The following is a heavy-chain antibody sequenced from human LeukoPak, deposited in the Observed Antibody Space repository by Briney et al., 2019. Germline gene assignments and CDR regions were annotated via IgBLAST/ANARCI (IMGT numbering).Heavy chain of an antibody. CDR3: AKDGAAAGNFDY. CDR2: ISYDGSNK. Sequence: GGSLRLSCAASGFTFSSYGMHWVRQAPGKGLEWVAVISYDGSNKYYGDSVKGRFTISRDNSKNTLYLQMNSLRAEDTAVYYCAKDGAAAGNFDYWGQGTLVTVSS. CDR1: GFTFSSYG. V-gene: IGHV3-30*18. J-gene: IGHJ4*02. D-gene: IGHD6-13*01.